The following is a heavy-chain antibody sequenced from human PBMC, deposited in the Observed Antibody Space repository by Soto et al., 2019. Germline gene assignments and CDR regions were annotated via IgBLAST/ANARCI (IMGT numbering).Heavy chain of an antibody. CDR1: GFTFSSYW. V-gene: IGHV3-7*01. J-gene: IGHJ5*02. CDR3: ARDVWGYDFWSGYRAPNNWFDP. CDR2: IKQDGSEK. D-gene: IGHD3-3*01. Sequence: GGSLRLSCAASGFTFSSYWMSWVRQAPGKGLEWVANIKQDGSEKYYVDSVKGRFTISRDNAKNSLYLQMNSLRAEDTAVYYCARDVWGYDFWSGYRAPNNWFDPWGQGTLVTVSS.